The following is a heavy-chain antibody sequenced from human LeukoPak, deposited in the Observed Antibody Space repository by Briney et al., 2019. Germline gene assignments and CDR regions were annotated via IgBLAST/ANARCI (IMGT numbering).Heavy chain of an antibody. CDR2: INPSGGST. CDR1: GYTFTSYY. V-gene: IGHV1-46*01. CDR3: ATSVGQWLAHYGMDV. Sequence: ASVKVSCKASGYTFTSYYMHWVRQAPGQGLEWMGIINPSGGSTNYAQKFQGRVTMTRDTSTSTVYMELSSLRSEDTAVYYCATSVGQWLAHYGMDVWGQGTTVTVSS. J-gene: IGHJ6*02. D-gene: IGHD6-19*01.